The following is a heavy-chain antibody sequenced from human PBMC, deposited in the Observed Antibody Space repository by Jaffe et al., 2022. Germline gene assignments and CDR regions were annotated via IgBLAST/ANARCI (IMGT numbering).Heavy chain of an antibody. CDR1: GYIFTDSY. J-gene: IGHJ4*02. Sequence: EVSLLQSGAEVRKPGTTVKISCKASGYIFTDSYVHWVQQAPGRDLEWMGFVDPEDGETKFAEEFQGRVTITADKSTGTVYMELSMLTSDDTAVYFCARDRRSYGSGSLYYFDYWGQGTLVTVSS. CDR3: ARDRRSYGSGSLYYFDY. D-gene: IGHD3-10*01. V-gene: IGHV1-69-2*01. CDR2: VDPEDGET.